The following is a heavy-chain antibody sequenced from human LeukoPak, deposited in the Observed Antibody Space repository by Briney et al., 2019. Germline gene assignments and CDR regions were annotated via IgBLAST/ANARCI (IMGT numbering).Heavy chain of an antibody. CDR1: GFTFSSYA. CDR3: AGVPGSSWTFDY. CDR2: IKADGSEI. J-gene: IGHJ4*02. Sequence: PGGSLRLSCSASGFTFSSYAMHWVRQAPGKGLEWVATIKADGSEIYYVDSVKGRFTISRDNADNSLYLQMHSLRADDTAIYYCAGVPGSSWTFDYWGQGTLVTVSS. D-gene: IGHD6-13*01. V-gene: IGHV3-7*03.